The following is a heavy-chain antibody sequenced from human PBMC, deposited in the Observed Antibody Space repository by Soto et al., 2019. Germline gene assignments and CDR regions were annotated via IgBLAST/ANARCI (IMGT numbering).Heavy chain of an antibody. V-gene: IGHV1-69*02. J-gene: IGHJ5*02. D-gene: IGHD3-10*01. CDR2: IIPILGIA. Sequence: ASVKVSCKASGGTFSSYTISWVRQAPGQGLEWMGRIIPILGIANYAQKFQGRVTITADKSTSTAYMELSSLRSEDTAVYYCARGDYYGSGSYYWFDPWGQGTLVTVSS. CDR1: GGTFSSYT. CDR3: ARGDYYGSGSYYWFDP.